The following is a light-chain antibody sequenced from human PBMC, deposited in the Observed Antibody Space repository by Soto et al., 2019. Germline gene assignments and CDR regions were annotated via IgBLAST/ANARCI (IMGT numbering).Light chain of an antibody. CDR1: SSNIGSNT. CDR2: SNN. CDR3: AAWDDSLNGYV. V-gene: IGLV1-44*01. Sequence: QSALTQPPSAFGSPWQRVTISCSGSSSNIGSNTVNWYQQLPGTAPKLLIYSNNQRPSGVPDRFSGSKSGTSASLAISGLQSEDEANYYCAAWDDSLNGYVFGTGTKVTVL. J-gene: IGLJ1*01.